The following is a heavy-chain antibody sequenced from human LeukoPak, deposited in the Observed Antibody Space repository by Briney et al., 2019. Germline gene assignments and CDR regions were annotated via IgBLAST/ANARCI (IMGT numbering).Heavy chain of an antibody. CDR1: GFTFDDYA. CDR2: INWNGGST. J-gene: IGHJ6*03. Sequence: GGSLRLSCAASGFTFDDYAMSWVRQAPGKGLEWVSGINWNGGSTGYADSVKGRFTISRDNAKNSLYLQMNSLRAEDTALYYCARRGEITIFGVVNPYYMDVWGKGTTVTVSS. D-gene: IGHD3-3*01. CDR3: ARRGEITIFGVVNPYYMDV. V-gene: IGHV3-20*04.